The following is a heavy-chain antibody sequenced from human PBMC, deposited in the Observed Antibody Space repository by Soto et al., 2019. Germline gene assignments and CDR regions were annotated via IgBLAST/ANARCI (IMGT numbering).Heavy chain of an antibody. CDR1: GYSLSALS. Sequence: ASVKVSCKVSGYSLSALSMHWVRQAPGRGLEWMGGFDPDDNERLYAQRFQGRVTMTEDTSTDTAYIELTSLQSDDTAVYYCATDTGFYSDAFDIWGQGTMVTVSS. V-gene: IGHV1-24*01. CDR2: FDPDDNER. J-gene: IGHJ3*02. CDR3: ATDTGFYSDAFDI. D-gene: IGHD2-15*01.